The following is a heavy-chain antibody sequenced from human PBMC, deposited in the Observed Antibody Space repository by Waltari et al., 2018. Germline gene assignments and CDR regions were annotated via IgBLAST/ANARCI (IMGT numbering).Heavy chain of an antibody. J-gene: IGHJ3*02. Sequence: QVQLVQSGAEVKKPGASVKVSCKASGYTFTGYYMHWVRQAPGQGLEWMGWINPNSGGTNYAQKLQGWVTMTRETSISTAYMELSRLRSDDTAVYFCAREGSSGHTAMVWAFDIWGQGTMVTVSS. CDR2: INPNSGGT. D-gene: IGHD5-18*01. V-gene: IGHV1-2*04. CDR3: AREGSSGHTAMVWAFDI. CDR1: GYTFTGYY.